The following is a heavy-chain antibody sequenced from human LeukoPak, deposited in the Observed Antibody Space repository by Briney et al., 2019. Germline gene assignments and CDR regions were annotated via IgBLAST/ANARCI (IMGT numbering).Heavy chain of an antibody. V-gene: IGHV4-34*01. CDR2: INHSGIT. D-gene: IGHD3-3*01. Sequence: SETLSLTCSVYGVSFIDYSWSWIRQPPGKGLDWIGEINHSGITNYNPSLESRVTMSVATSKNQFALPQGYVTAADTAVYYCARAYYAFWSGYHTFDYWGQGTLVTVSS. CDR3: ARAYYAFWSGYHTFDY. J-gene: IGHJ4*02. CDR1: GVSFIDYS.